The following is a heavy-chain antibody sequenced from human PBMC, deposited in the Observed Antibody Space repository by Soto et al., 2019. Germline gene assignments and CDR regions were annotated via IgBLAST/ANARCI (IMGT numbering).Heavy chain of an antibody. CDR2: ISGSSGVT. V-gene: IGHV3-23*01. D-gene: IGHD3-10*01. CDR1: GFTFSSYA. Sequence: GGSLRLSCAASGFTFSSYAMSWVRQAPGKGLEWVSSISGSSGVTYHADSVKGRFTISRDNSKNTLYLQMNSLRVEDTAVYYFAKAPRKAGSGSYCAYWGEGTLVTVS. J-gene: IGHJ4*02. CDR3: AKAPRKAGSGSYCAY.